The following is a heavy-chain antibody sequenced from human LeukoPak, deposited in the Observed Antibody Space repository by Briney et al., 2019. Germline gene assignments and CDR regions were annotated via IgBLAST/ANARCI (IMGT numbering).Heavy chain of an antibody. J-gene: IGHJ4*02. Sequence: GGSLRLSCAASGFTFSSYWMTWVRQAPGKGLVWVSRINVDGSSTFYADSVKGRFTISRDNAKKTLYLQMNRLRAEDTAVYFCARVAAAGTKGFWDYWGQGTLVTVSS. D-gene: IGHD6-13*01. V-gene: IGHV3-74*01. CDR3: ARVAAAGTKGFWDY. CDR2: INVDGSST. CDR1: GFTFSSYW.